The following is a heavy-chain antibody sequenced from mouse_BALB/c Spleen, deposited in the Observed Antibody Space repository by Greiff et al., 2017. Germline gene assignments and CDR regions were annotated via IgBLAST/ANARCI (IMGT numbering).Heavy chain of an antibody. CDR1: GFSLTSYG. D-gene: IGHD2-10*01. CDR3: AGGAAYDGSGYYFDD. J-gene: IGHJ2*01. V-gene: IGHV2-9*02. CDR2: IWAGGST. Sequence: QVQLKESGPGLVAPSQSLSITCTVSGFSLTSYGVHWVRQPPGKGLEWLGVIWAGGSTNYNSAFMSRLSISKDNSKSQVFLKMNSLQTDDTAMYYCAGGAAYDGSGYYFDDWGEGTTLTVSS.